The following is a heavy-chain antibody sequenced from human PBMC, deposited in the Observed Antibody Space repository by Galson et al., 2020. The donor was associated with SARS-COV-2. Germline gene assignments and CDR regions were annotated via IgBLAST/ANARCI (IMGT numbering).Heavy chain of an antibody. CDR3: ARGYGDYNFDY. CDR2: INPDSGDT. J-gene: IGHJ4*02. Sequence: SVKVSCKASGYTFTGSFIHWVRQAPGQGLEWMGWINPDSGDTNYAQKFQGRVTMTRDTSISTAYLDLSRLRSDDTAVYYCARGYGDYNFDYWGQGALVTVSS. V-gene: IGHV1-2*02. CDR1: GYTFTGSF. D-gene: IGHD4-17*01.